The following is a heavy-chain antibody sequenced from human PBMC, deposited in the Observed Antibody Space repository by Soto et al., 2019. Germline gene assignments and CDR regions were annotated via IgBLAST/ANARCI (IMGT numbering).Heavy chain of an antibody. J-gene: IGHJ6*02. V-gene: IGHV3-21*01. D-gene: IGHD3-16*01. CDR2: ISSSSSYI. CDR1: GFTFSSYS. CDR3: ARGPSGLGGTPYYYGMDV. Sequence: GGSLRLSCAASGFTFSSYSMNWVRQAPGKGLEWVSSISSSSSYIYYADSVKGRFTISRDNAKNSLYLQMNSLRDEDTAVYYCARGPSGLGGTPYYYGMDVWGQGTTVTVSS.